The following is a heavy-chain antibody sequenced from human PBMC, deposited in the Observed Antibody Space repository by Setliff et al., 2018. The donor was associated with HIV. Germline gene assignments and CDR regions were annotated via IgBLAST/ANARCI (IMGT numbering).Heavy chain of an antibody. D-gene: IGHD3-10*02. CDR2: ISGSGGST. CDR1: GFTFATYA. J-gene: IGHJ4*02. V-gene: IGHV3-23*01. CDR3: ARENYYVTEY. Sequence: PGGSLRLSCAASGFTFATYAMSWVRQAPGKGLEWVSAISGSGGSTYYADSVKGRFTISRDNSKSTLYLRMNSLTAEDTAVYYCARENYYVTEYWGQGTLVTVSS.